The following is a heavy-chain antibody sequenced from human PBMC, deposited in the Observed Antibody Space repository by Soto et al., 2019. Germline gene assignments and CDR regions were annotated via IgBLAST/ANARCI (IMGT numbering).Heavy chain of an antibody. CDR2: INPDRGNA. CDR3: ARGGNGAYYANALDY. J-gene: IGHJ4*02. D-gene: IGHD3-22*01. CDR1: GYSFTGYY. Sequence: QVQLVQSGAEVRKPGASVRVSCKSSGYSFTGYYIHWVRQAPGQGLEWLGWINPDRGNANYAQKFQDRVTMTGDTSTTTAFMELSRLRSDDTAVYYCARGGNGAYYANALDYWGQGTLITVSS. V-gene: IGHV1-2*02.